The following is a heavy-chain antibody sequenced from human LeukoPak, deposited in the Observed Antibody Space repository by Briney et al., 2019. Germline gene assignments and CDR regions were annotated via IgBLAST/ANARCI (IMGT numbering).Heavy chain of an antibody. CDR3: AKDSYDGGFYYYHYGMDV. J-gene: IGHJ6*02. V-gene: IGHV3-30*04. CDR1: GFTFSNYA. D-gene: IGHD5-12*01. Sequence: GGSLRLSCAASGFTFSNYAMHWVRQAPGKGLEWVAVISYDGSNKYYADSVKGRFTISRDNSKNTLYLQMNSLRAEDTAVYYCAKDSYDGGFYYYHYGMDVWGQGTTVTVSS. CDR2: ISYDGSNK.